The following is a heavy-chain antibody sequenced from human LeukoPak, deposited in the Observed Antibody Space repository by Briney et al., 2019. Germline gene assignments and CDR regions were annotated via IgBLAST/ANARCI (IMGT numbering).Heavy chain of an antibody. J-gene: IGHJ6*03. D-gene: IGHD3-22*01. CDR1: GGSISSYY. CDR2: IYYSWST. CDR3: ARVDSSGYLRSYYYYYMDV. Sequence: SETLSLTCTVSGGSISSYYWSWIRQPPGKGLEWVGYIYYSWSTNYNPSLKSRVTISVDTSKKQFSLKLSSVTAADTAVYYCARVDSSGYLRSYYYYYMDVWGKGTTVTVSS. V-gene: IGHV4-59*01.